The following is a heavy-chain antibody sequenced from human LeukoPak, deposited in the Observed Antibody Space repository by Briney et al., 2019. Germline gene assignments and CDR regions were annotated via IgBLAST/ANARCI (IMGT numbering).Heavy chain of an antibody. D-gene: IGHD3-22*01. CDR1: GFTFDDYA. CDR3: AKSIGYYYGSSGYYYFDY. Sequence: GGSLRLSCAASGFTFDDYAMHWVRQAPGKGLEWVSGISWNSGSIAYADPVKGRFTISRDNAKNSLYLQMNSLRAEDTALYYCAKSIGYYYGSSGYYYFDYWGQGTLVTVSS. CDR2: ISWNSGSI. V-gene: IGHV3-9*01. J-gene: IGHJ4*02.